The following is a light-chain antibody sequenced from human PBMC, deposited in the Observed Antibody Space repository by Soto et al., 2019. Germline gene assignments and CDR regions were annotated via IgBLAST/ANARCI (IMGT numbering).Light chain of an antibody. CDR3: QQYNNWPLP. V-gene: IGKV3-15*01. CDR2: GAS. Sequence: EIVMTQSPATLSVSPGERATLSCRASQSVSNNLAWYQQKPGQAPRLLIYGASTRATGIPARFSGSGSGTDFTLTISSLQSEDFAFYYCQQYNNWPLPFGGGTKVEIK. CDR1: QSVSNN. J-gene: IGKJ4*01.